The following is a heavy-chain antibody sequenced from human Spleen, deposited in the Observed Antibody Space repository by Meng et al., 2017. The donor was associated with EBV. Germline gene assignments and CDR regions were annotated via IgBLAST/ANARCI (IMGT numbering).Heavy chain of an antibody. D-gene: IGHD6-19*01. CDR2: IFYTGST. J-gene: IGHJ4*02. CDR3: ARGDGVTALAGRFDF. Sequence: ARVDEPGQRLGNASGTVSLTCGVSGDSITGSNWWSWVRQSPGKGLEWIGEIFYTGSTNYNPSLRSRVRLSVDKSKNQFSLDLRSVTAADTAVYYCARGDGVTALAGRFDFWGQGALVTVSS. CDR1: GDSITGSNW. V-gene: IGHV4-4*02.